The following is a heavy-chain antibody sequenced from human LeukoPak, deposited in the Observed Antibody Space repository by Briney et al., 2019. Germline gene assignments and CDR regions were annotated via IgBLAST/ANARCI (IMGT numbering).Heavy chain of an antibody. CDR2: ISYDGNNK. CDR1: GFTFSSYA. CDR3: ASRGSYRFDY. J-gene: IGHJ4*02. V-gene: IGHV3-30-3*01. D-gene: IGHD1-26*01. Sequence: GGSLRLSCAASGFTFSSYAMHWVRQAPGKGLEWVAVISYDGNNKYYADSVKGRFTISRDNSKNTLYLQMNSLRDEDTAVYYCASRGSYRFDYWGQGTLVTVSS.